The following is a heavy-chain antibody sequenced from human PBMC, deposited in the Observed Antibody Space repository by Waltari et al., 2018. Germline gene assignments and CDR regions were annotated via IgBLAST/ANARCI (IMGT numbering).Heavy chain of an antibody. D-gene: IGHD4-17*01. J-gene: IGHJ3*02. CDR3: AREDRDYGDYRAFDI. CDR2: IIPIFGTA. Sequence: QVLLVQYGAEVKKPGSSVKVSCKAAGGTVSSYAISCVRHAPGQGLECLGGIIPIFGTANYAQTFQGRVTITADESTSTAYMELSSLRSEDTAVYYCAREDRDYGDYRAFDIWGQGTMVTVSS. CDR1: GGTVSSYA. V-gene: IGHV1-69*01.